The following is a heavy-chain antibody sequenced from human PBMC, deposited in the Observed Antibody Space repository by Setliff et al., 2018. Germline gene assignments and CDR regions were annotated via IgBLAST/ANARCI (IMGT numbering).Heavy chain of an antibody. J-gene: IGHJ6*02. Sequence: ASVKVSCKASGYTFTNYGVTWVRQAPGQGLEWMGWIGAYNGNTYNAHKFQGRVTMTSDTSTSTAYMELRSLRSDDTAVYYCARAIKEAHYYYGSGSIDYYGMDVWGQGTTVTVSS. CDR2: IGAYNGNT. D-gene: IGHD3-10*01. V-gene: IGHV1-18*01. CDR1: GYTFTNYG. CDR3: ARAIKEAHYYYGSGSIDYYGMDV.